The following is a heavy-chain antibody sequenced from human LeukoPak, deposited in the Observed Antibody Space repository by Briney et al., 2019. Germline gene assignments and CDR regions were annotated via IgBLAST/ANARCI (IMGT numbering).Heavy chain of an antibody. CDR2: IKSKTDGGTT. Sequence: PGGSLRLSCAASGFTFSSYAMSWVGQAPGKGLEWVGRIKSKTDGGTTDYAAPVKGRFTISRDDSKNTLYLQMNSLKTEDTAVYYCTTEYNFNYYDSNGYYYWGQGTLVTVSS. J-gene: IGHJ4*02. D-gene: IGHD3-22*01. CDR3: TTEYNFNYYDSNGYYY. CDR1: GFTFSSYA. V-gene: IGHV3-15*01.